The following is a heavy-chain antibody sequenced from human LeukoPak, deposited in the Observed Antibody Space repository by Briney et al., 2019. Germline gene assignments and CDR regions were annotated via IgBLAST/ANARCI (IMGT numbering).Heavy chain of an antibody. Sequence: ASVKVSCKASGYTFTSYGISWVRQAPGQGLEWMGWISAYNGNTNYAQKLQGRVTMTEDTSTDTAYMELSSLRSEDTAVYYCATDSEDAFDIWGQGTMVTVSS. V-gene: IGHV1-18*01. J-gene: IGHJ3*02. CDR3: ATDSEDAFDI. CDR2: ISAYNGNT. CDR1: GYTFTSYG. D-gene: IGHD1-26*01.